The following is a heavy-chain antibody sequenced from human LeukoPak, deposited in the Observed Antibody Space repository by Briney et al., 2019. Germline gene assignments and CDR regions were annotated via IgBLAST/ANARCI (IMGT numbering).Heavy chain of an antibody. V-gene: IGHV1-69*05. CDR3: ARGLSGDYDWFDP. CDR2: IIPIFGTA. CDR1: GGTFSSYA. Sequence: GASVKVSCKASGGTFSSYAISWVRQAPGQGLEWMGGIIPIFGTANYAQKFQGRVTITTDESTSTAYMELSSLRSEDTAMYYCARGLSGDYDWFDPWGQGTLVTVSS. J-gene: IGHJ5*02. D-gene: IGHD4-17*01.